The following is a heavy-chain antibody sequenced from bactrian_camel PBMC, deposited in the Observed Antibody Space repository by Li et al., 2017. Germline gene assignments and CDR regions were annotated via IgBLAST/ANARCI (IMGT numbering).Heavy chain of an antibody. CDR3: AASGRGLRAVGSLSETHFGH. Sequence: HVQLVESGGGSVQAGGSLRLSCVASGDTYLKNAMGWFRQAPGKEREGVAAISLTLGSTQYADSVKGRFTISQDNDKNTVYLQMNSLKPEDTAMYYCAASGRGLRAVGSLSETHFGHWGQGTQVTVS. J-gene: IGHJ6*01. CDR1: GDTYLKNA. D-gene: IGHD5*01. CDR2: ISLTLGST. V-gene: IGHV3S53*01.